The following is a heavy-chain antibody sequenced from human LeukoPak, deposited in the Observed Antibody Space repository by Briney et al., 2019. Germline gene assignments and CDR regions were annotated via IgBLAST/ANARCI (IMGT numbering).Heavy chain of an antibody. Sequence: PGGSLRLSCAASGFTFSNFGMNWVRQAPGKGLEWVSIITSGVGITYYADSVKGRFTVSRDNSKSTLYLQMNSLRAEDTAVYYCAKGDYYDFDYRGQGTLVTVSS. CDR3: AKGDYYDFDY. D-gene: IGHD3-10*01. CDR1: GFTFSNFG. J-gene: IGHJ4*02. V-gene: IGHV3-23*01. CDR2: ITSGVGIT.